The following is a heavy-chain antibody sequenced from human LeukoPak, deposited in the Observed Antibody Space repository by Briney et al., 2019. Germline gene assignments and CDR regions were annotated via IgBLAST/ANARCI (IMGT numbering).Heavy chain of an antibody. CDR1: GGSISSGGYY. J-gene: IGHJ5*02. V-gene: IGHV4-31*03. Sequence: SETLSLTCTVSGGSISSGGYYWSWIRQHPGKGLEWIGYIYYSGSTYYNPSLKSRVTISVDTSKNQFSLKLSSVTAADTAVYYCARVPTVPYNWFDPWSQGTLVTVSS. CDR2: IYYSGST. CDR3: ARVPTVPYNWFDP. D-gene: IGHD4-17*01.